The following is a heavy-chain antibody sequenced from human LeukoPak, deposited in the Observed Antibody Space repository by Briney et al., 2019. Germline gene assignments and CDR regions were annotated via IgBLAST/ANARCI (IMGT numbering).Heavy chain of an antibody. CDR1: GGTFSSYA. J-gene: IGHJ4*02. D-gene: IGHD6-19*01. CDR3: ARDGGYSSGWYLDY. Sequence: SVKVSCKASGGTFSSYAISWVRQAPAQGLEWMGRIIPIFGIANYAQKFQGRVTITADKSTGTAYMELSSLRSEDTAVYYCARDGGYSSGWYLDYWGQGTLVTVSS. V-gene: IGHV1-69*04. CDR2: IIPIFGIA.